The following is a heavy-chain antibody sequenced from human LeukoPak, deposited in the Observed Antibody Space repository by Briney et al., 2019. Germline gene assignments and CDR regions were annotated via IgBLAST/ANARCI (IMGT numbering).Heavy chain of an antibody. D-gene: IGHD2-21*02. J-gene: IGHJ5*01. CDR1: GVSFSGYY. CDR2: INHSGST. CDR3: ARGGAYCGGHCYLDFDS. V-gene: IGHV4-34*01. Sequence: TSETLSLTCAVYGVSFSGYYWSWIRQPPGKGLEWIGDINHSGSTNYNPSLKGRVTISVDTSKNQFSLKLSSVTAADTAVFYCARGGAYCGGHCYLDFDSWGQGTLVTVSS.